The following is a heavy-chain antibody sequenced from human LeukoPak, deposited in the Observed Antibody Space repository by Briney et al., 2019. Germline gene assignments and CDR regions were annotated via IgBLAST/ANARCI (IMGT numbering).Heavy chain of an antibody. CDR1: GFTFSSYG. CDR2: IRYDGNNK. Sequence: GGSLRLSCAVSGFTFSSYGMHWVRQAPGKGLEWVAFIRYDGNNKFYADSVKGRFTISRDNSKNTLYLQMNSLRPEDTAVYYCARDRHVYYDILTGYASYFEYWGQGALVTVSS. CDR3: ARDRHVYYDILTGYASYFEY. V-gene: IGHV3-30*02. D-gene: IGHD3-9*01. J-gene: IGHJ4*02.